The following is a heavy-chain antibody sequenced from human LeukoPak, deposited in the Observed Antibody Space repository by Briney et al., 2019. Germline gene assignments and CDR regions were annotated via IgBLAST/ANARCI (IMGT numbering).Heavy chain of an antibody. CDR1: GYTLTELS. CDR3: ATEGAAAPSYYYYGMDV. J-gene: IGHJ6*02. Sequence: ASVKVSCKVSGYTLTELSMHWVRQAPGKGLEWMGGFDPEDGETIYAQKFQGRVTMTEDTSTDTAYTELSSLRSEDTAVYYCATEGAAAPSYYYYGMDVWGQGTTVTVSS. V-gene: IGHV1-24*01. CDR2: FDPEDGET. D-gene: IGHD2-15*01.